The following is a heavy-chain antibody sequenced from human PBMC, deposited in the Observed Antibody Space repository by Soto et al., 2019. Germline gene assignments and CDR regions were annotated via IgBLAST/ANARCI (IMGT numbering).Heavy chain of an antibody. J-gene: IGHJ6*02. Sequence: PRDSLKNSCVGSGLSFSRYTVGWVRQVPGKGLEWMGVIHPGDSDTIYSPSFQGQVTISADKSISTAYLQWSSLKASDTAMYYCTLSYGDSYYYYYGMDVWGLGTTVTVSS. V-gene: IGHV5-51*01. CDR1: GLSFSRYT. CDR3: TLSYGDSYYYYYGMDV. CDR2: IHPGDSDT. D-gene: IGHD4-17*01.